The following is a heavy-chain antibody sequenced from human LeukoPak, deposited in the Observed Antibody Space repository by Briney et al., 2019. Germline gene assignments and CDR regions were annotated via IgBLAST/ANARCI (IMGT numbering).Heavy chain of an antibody. Sequence: GESLKISCKGSGYSFTSYWIGWVHQMPGKGLEWMGITYPGDSDTRYSPSFQGQVTISADKSISTAYLQWSSLKASDTAVYYCARGIGHYYGSGSYGGIDYWGQGTLVTVSS. CDR2: TYPGDSDT. V-gene: IGHV5-51*07. D-gene: IGHD3-10*01. CDR3: ARGIGHYYGSGSYGGIDY. J-gene: IGHJ4*02. CDR1: GYSFTSYW.